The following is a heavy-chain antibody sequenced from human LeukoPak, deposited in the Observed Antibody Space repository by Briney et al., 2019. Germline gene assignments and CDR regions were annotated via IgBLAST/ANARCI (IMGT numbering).Heavy chain of an antibody. V-gene: IGHV3-7*01. Sequence: GGSLRLSCAASGFTFGTYWMSWVRQAPGKGREWVANINGDGREKYFAGSVKGRFTISRDNARNSLFVQMNSLRAEDTAVYYCARARYCSSGNCYKDYWGQGSLVTVSS. CDR2: INGDGREK. CDR1: GFTFGTYW. CDR3: ARARYCSSGNCYKDY. D-gene: IGHD2-15*01. J-gene: IGHJ4*02.